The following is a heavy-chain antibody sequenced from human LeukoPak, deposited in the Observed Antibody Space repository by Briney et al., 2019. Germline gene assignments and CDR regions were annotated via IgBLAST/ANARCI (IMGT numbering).Heavy chain of an antibody. J-gene: IGHJ4*02. CDR3: ARVTRGRFDY. CDR2: VYYSGST. D-gene: IGHD2-2*01. CDR1: GGSITSHY. V-gene: IGHV4-59*11. Sequence: SETLSLTCTVSGGSITSHYWSWIRQPPGKGLEWIGHVYYSGSTDYNPSLKSRVTISGDTSKNLFSLKLSPVTAADTAVYYCARVTRGRFDYWGQGTLVTVSS.